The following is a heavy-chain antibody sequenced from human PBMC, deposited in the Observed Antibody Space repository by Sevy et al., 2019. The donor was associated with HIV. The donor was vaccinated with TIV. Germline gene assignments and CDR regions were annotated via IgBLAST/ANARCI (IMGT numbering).Heavy chain of an antibody. CDR3: ARSPPVVVVPGAPSWFDP. CDR2: INESGIT. D-gene: IGHD2-2*01. CDR1: DGSFSGYY. J-gene: IGHJ5*02. V-gene: IGHV4-34*01. Sequence: SETLSLTCAVHDGSFSGYYWNWIRQLPGEGLKWIGEINESGITYYNPSLKSRVTISVDTSKKQFSLKLNSVTAVDSAVYFCARSPPVVVVPGAPSWFDPWGQGTLVTVSS.